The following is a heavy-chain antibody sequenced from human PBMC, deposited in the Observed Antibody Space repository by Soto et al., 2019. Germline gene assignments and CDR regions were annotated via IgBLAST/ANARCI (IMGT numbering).Heavy chain of an antibody. V-gene: IGHV1-69*04. D-gene: IGHD3-9*01. CDR1: GSTFTRHT. CDR2: IIPILGIA. Sequence: SVKVFPKATGSTFTRHTITRLRQSPAQGPLGKGTIIPILGIANYAQKFQGRVTITADKSTSTAYMELSSLRSEDTAVYYCARERGGLRYFDWLLYRREDPFDYWGQGALVTVSS. CDR3: ARERGGLRYFDWLLYRREDPFDY. J-gene: IGHJ4*02.